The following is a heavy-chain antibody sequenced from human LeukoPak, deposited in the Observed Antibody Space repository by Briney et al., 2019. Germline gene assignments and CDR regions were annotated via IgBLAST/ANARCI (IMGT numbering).Heavy chain of an antibody. V-gene: IGHV3-11*04. D-gene: IGHD6-19*01. J-gene: IGHJ4*02. CDR2: ISSSGSTI. CDR3: ANVQTTSSIAVAGPLDY. Sequence: PGGSLRLSCAASGFTFSDYYMSWIRQAPGKGLEWVSYISSSGSTIYYADSVKGRFTISRDNAKNSLYLQMNSLRAEDTAVYYCANVQTTSSIAVAGPLDYWGQGTLVTVSS. CDR1: GFTFSDYY.